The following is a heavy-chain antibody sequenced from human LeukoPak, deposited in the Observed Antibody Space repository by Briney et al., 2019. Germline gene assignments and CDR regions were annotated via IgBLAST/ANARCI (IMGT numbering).Heavy chain of an antibody. V-gene: IGHV4-59*01. D-gene: IGHD2-15*01. Sequence: SETLSLTCSVSGGSISSCFWSWIRQPPGKGLEWIGYIYYGGSTNYNPSLKSRVTISVDTSKNQFSLKLSSVTAADTAVYYCARVRCSGGSCYSPVYYYYGMDVWGQGTTVTVSS. J-gene: IGHJ6*02. CDR2: IYYGGST. CDR1: GGSISSCF. CDR3: ARVRCSGGSCYSPVYYYYGMDV.